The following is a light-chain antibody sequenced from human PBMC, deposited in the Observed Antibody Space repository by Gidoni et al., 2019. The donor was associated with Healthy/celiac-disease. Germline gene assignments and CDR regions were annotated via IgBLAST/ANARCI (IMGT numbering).Light chain of an antibody. CDR1: SMDLGCYNY. CDR2: DVS. V-gene: IGLV2-14*03. J-gene: IGLJ3*02. Sequence: QAALTQPASVSGSAGQSITISGTGTSMDLGCYNYVSWYQQHPGKAPNHMIYDVSNRPSGVSNLFSGSKSGNTASLTISGLQAEDEADYYCSSYTRRNWVCGGGTKLTVL. CDR3: SSYTRRNWV.